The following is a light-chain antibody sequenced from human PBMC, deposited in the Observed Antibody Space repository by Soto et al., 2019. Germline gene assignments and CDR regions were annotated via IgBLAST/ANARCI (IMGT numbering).Light chain of an antibody. CDR3: SSYTSSSTYV. CDR2: DST. J-gene: IGLJ1*01. Sequence: QAVVTQEPSLTVSPGGTVTLTCGSSTGAVTSGHYPYWFQQKPGQAPRTLIYDSTNKHSWTPARFSGSFLGGKAALTLSGAQPEDEAEYYCSSYTSSSTYVFGTGTKVTVL. CDR1: TGAVTSGHY. V-gene: IGLV7-46*01.